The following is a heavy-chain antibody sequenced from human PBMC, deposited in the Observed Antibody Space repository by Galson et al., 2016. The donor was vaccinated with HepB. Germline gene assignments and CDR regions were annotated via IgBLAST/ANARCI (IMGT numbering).Heavy chain of an antibody. CDR3: ARRVRQGHDYFDY. CDR1: GFSVSYNY. CDR2: ISAGEGT. D-gene: IGHD3-22*01. Sequence: SLRLSCAASGFSVSYNYMSWVRQAPGKGLEWVSVISAGEGTYYTDSVGGRFTVSRDNSKNTGYLQMNSLRAADTAVYFCARRVRQGHDYFDYWGQGSLVTVSS. V-gene: IGHV3-53*01. J-gene: IGHJ4*02.